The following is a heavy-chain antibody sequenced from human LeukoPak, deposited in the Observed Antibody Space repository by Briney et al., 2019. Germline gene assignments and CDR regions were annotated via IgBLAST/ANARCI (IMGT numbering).Heavy chain of an antibody. J-gene: IGHJ4*02. CDR2: ISIYNGNT. CDR3: ARGGHGSRSWYFPFDY. V-gene: IGHV1-18*01. Sequence: ASVKVSCKASGYTFTNFGISWVRQAPGQGLEWMGWISIYNGNTNYAQKFQGRVTITADESTSTAYMELSSLRSEDTAVYYCARGGHGSRSWYFPFDYWGQGTLVTVSS. D-gene: IGHD6-13*01. CDR1: GYTFTNFG.